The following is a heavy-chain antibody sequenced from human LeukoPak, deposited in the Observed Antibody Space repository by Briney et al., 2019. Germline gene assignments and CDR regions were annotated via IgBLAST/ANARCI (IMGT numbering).Heavy chain of an antibody. CDR1: CIFTSCGW. Sequence: GSLRLSCAAACIFTSCGWMYWLRPAPGKGLEWVANIKQDGSEKHYVDSVKGRFTISRANAKNSVYLQMNSLRAEDTAVYYGAGAGNAIWSAYHFDYWGQGTLVTVSS. V-gene: IGHV3-7*01. D-gene: IGHD3-3*01. CDR2: IKQDGSEK. CDR3: AGAGNAIWSAYHFDY. J-gene: IGHJ4*02.